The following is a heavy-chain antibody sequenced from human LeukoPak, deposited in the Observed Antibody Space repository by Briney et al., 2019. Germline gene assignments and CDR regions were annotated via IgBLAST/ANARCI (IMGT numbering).Heavy chain of an antibody. CDR2: IYYSGST. Sequence: PSETLSLTCTVSGGSISSYYWGWIRQPPGKGLEWIGSIYYSGSTYYNPSLKSRVTISVDTSKNQFSLKLSSVTAADTAVYYCARGGRIDYDNLTGYYTSDYWGQGTLVTVSS. CDR1: GGSISSYY. CDR3: ARGGRIDYDNLTGYYTSDY. J-gene: IGHJ4*02. V-gene: IGHV4-39*01. D-gene: IGHD3-9*01.